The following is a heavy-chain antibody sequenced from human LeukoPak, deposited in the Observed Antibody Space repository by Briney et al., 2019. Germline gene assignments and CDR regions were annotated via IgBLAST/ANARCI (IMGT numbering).Heavy chain of an antibody. V-gene: IGHV1-18*01. Sequence: ASVKVSCTASGYTFTSYGISWVRQAPGQGLEWMGWISAYNGNTNYAQKLQGRVTMTTDTSMSTAYMELRSLRSDDTAVYYCARAGGYCSGGSCYPHWFDPWGQGTLVTVSS. CDR1: GYTFTSYG. D-gene: IGHD2-15*01. CDR2: ISAYNGNT. CDR3: ARAGGYCSGGSCYPHWFDP. J-gene: IGHJ5*02.